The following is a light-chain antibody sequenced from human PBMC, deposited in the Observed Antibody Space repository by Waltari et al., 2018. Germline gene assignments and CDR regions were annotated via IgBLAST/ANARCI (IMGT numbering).Light chain of an antibody. CDR1: QSVSTN. CDR2: GAA. J-gene: IGKJ1*01. Sequence: EVVMTQSPATLSVSPGERATLSCRASQSVSTNLAWSQQKPGQAPRLLIYGAAVRANVIPARFSGSGSGTEFTLTISSLQSEDFAVYYCHQYNDWPPTFGQGTTVEIK. V-gene: IGKV3-15*01. CDR3: HQYNDWPPT.